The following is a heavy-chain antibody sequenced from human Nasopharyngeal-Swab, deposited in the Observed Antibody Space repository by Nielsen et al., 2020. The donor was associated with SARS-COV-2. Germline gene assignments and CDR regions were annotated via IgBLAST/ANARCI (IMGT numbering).Heavy chain of an antibody. J-gene: IGHJ4*02. CDR2: ISSSSSYI. CDR3: ARGSYYHDSSGYYDY. V-gene: IGHV3-21*01. D-gene: IGHD3-22*01. Sequence: GGSLRLSCAASGFTFSSYSVNWVRQAPGKGLEWVSSISSSSSYIYYADSVKGRFTISRDNAKNSLYLQMNSLRAEDTAVYYCARGSYYHDSSGYYDYWGQGTLVTVSS. CDR1: GFTFSSYS.